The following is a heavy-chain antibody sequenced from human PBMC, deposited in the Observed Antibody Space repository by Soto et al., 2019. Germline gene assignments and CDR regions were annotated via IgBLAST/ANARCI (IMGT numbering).Heavy chain of an antibody. CDR2: IYYSGST. CDR1: GGSIISSSYY. V-gene: IGHV4-39*01. J-gene: IGHJ5*02. Sequence: SETLSLTCTFSGGSIISSSYYWGWIRQPPGKGLEWIGSIYYSGSTYYNPSLKSRVTISVDTSKNQFSLKLSSVTAADTAVYYCALSGDFDPNWFDPWGQGTLVTVSS. CDR3: ALSGDFDPNWFDP. D-gene: IGHD3-9*01.